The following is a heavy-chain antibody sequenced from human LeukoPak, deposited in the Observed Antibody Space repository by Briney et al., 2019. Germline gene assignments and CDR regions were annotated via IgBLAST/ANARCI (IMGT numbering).Heavy chain of an antibody. CDR1: GYTFTNDG. J-gene: IGHJ3*02. V-gene: IGHV1-18*01. D-gene: IGHD7-27*01. CDR3: ARTPLGKMHAFDI. CDR2: IGTKSGNT. Sequence: ASVKVSCKASGYTFTNDGISWLRQAPGQGLEWMGWIGTKSGNTNYPPSFQARVTLTTDTSSTTAYMEPRSLTSDDTAAYYCARTPLGKMHAFDIWGQGTIVTVSS.